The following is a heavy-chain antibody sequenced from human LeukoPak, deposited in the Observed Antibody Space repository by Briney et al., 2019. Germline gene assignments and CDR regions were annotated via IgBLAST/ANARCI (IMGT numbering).Heavy chain of an antibody. CDR2: ISGSGGST. CDR1: GFTFSSYA. D-gene: IGHD6-13*01. J-gene: IGHJ6*02. Sequence: GGSLRLSCAASGFTFSSYAMSWVRQAPGKGLEWVSAISGSGGSTYYADSVKGRFTISRDNSKNTLYLQMNSLRAEDTAVYYCAKGLRSSNFYYGMDVWGLGTTVTVSS. V-gene: IGHV3-23*01. CDR3: AKGLRSSNFYYGMDV.